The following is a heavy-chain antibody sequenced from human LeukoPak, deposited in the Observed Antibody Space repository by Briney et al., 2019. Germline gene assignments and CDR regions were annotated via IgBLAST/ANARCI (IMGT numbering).Heavy chain of an antibody. Sequence: SETLSLTCAVYGGSFSGYYWSWIRQPPGKGLEWIGEINHSGSTNYNPSLKSRVTISVDTSKNQFSLKLSSVTAADTAVYYCARPGASSGGSCCSGFDYWGKGTLVTVSS. CDR1: GGSFSGYY. D-gene: IGHD2-15*01. CDR3: ARPGASSGGSCCSGFDY. V-gene: IGHV4-34*01. J-gene: IGHJ4*02. CDR2: INHSGST.